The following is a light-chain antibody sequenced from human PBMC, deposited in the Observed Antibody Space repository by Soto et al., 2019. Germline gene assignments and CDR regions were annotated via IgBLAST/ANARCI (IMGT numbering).Light chain of an antibody. J-gene: IGKJ1*01. CDR3: QQYGSSRWT. Sequence: EIVMTQSPDTLTVSTGEGATLSCRVSQSIRSNLAWYQQRPGQAPRLLMYGASTRADGIPARFTGSGSGTEFTLTIRSLQPEDFAMYYCQQYGSSRWTFAQGTKVDI. CDR1: QSIRSN. CDR2: GAS. V-gene: IGKV3-15*01.